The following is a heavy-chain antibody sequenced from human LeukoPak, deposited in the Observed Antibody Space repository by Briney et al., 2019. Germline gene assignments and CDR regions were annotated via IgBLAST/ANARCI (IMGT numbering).Heavy chain of an antibody. J-gene: IGHJ4*02. D-gene: IGHD3-22*01. CDR2: ISGTSSTI. Sequence: GGSLRLSCEASGFRVNDYYMTWIRQAPGKGLEWVSYISGTSSTIYYADSVKGRFTVSRDNAKTSVLLQMNSLRAEDTAVYYCAREYYDSSGYSKYYFDYWGQGTLVTVSS. V-gene: IGHV3-11*04. CDR1: GFRVNDYY. CDR3: AREYYDSSGYSKYYFDY.